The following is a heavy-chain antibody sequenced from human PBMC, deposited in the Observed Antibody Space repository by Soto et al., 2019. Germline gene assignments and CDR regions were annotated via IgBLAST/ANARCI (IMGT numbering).Heavy chain of an antibody. V-gene: IGHV4-59*01. CDR3: ARFVGTTWTYYFDY. CDR1: GGSISSYY. D-gene: IGHD4-4*01. Sequence: PETLSLTCTVSGGSISSYYWSWIRQPPGKGLEWIGYIYYSGSTNYNPSLKSRVTISVDTSKNQFSLKLSSVTAADTAVYYCARFVGTTWTYYFDYWGQGTLVTVSS. J-gene: IGHJ4*02. CDR2: IYYSGST.